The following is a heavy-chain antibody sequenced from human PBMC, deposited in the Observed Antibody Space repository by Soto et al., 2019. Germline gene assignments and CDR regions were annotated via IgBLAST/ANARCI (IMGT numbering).Heavy chain of an antibody. V-gene: IGHV1-8*01. J-gene: IGHJ4*02. Sequence: ASVKGSCKASGYTFTNYDINCVRQATGQGLEWMGWMNPSNGNTGYAQKFQGRVTMTRDTSISAAYMELSSLTSADTAVYYCARFVRHQLPTIDYWGQGALVTGSS. CDR3: ARFVRHQLPTIDY. CDR1: GYTFTNYD. D-gene: IGHD1-26*01. CDR2: MNPSNGNT.